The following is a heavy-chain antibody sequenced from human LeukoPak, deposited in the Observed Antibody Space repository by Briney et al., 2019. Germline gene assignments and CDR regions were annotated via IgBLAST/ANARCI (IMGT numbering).Heavy chain of an antibody. V-gene: IGHV4-59*08. CDR1: GGSISSYY. Sequence: SETLSLTCTVSGGSISSYYWSWVRQPPGKGLEWIGYIYYSGSTNYNPSLKSRVTISVDTSKNQFSLKLSSVTAADTAVYYCARRTAMGYYFDYWGQGTLVTVSS. CDR2: IYYSGST. D-gene: IGHD2-8*01. J-gene: IGHJ4*02. CDR3: ARRTAMGYYFDY.